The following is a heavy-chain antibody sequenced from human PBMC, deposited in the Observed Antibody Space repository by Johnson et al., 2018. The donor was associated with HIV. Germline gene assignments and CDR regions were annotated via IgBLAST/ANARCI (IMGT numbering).Heavy chain of an antibody. V-gene: IGHV3-74*03. J-gene: IGHJ3*01. CDR1: GFSFSTYW. CDR3: YCTDPFGAGGESKGPFDA. Sequence: VQLVESGGGVVQPGGSLRLSCAASGFSFSTYWMHWVRRVPGKGLVWVSRIDTEGSGTTYADSVKGRFTISRDNSKNTLYLQMTSLRQDDTAVYSGYCTDPFGAGGESKGPFDAWGQGTMVTVSS. CDR2: IDTEGSGT. D-gene: IGHD3-10*01.